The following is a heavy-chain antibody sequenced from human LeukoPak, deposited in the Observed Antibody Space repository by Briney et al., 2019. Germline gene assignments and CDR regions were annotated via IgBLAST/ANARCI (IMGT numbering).Heavy chain of an antibody. D-gene: IGHD6-13*01. J-gene: IGHJ4*02. Sequence: GGSLRLSCAASGFTFSNAWMSWVRQAPGKGLEWVSAISGSGGSTYYADSVKGRFTISRDNSKNTLYLQMNSLRAEDTAVYYCAKGIMAYSSSWFDYWGQGTLVTVSS. CDR3: AKGIMAYSSSWFDY. CDR2: ISGSGGST. V-gene: IGHV3-23*01. CDR1: GFTFSNAW.